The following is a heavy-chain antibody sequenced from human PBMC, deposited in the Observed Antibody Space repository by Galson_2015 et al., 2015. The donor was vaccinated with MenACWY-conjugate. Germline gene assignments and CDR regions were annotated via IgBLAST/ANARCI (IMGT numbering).Heavy chain of an antibody. V-gene: IGHV3-23*01. D-gene: IGHD4-11*01. CDR1: GFSLTTYA. CDR3: AKEAAVIGAPRFDN. CDR2: ISGGGGGCT. Sequence: SLRLSCAASGFSLTTYAMSWVRQAPGTGPEWVSGISGGGGGCTSYADIVKGSFAISNANSKYTLYLQMNTLRAEDTAVYYCAKEAAVIGAPRFDNWGQGTLVTVSS. J-gene: IGHJ4*02.